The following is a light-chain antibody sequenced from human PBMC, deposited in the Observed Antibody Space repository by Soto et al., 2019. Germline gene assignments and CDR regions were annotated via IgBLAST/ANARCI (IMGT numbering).Light chain of an antibody. J-gene: IGKJ2*01. V-gene: IGKV3-20*01. CDR3: LQSGNSPLT. CDR1: RRISSDY. Sequence: EVVLTQSPGTLSLSPGERATLSCRPSRRISSDYLAWYQQRPGQAPRLLLYGASKRATDITDRFSGSGSGTDFTLTISRLEPEDFAVYYCLQSGNSPLTFGQGTRLEIK. CDR2: GAS.